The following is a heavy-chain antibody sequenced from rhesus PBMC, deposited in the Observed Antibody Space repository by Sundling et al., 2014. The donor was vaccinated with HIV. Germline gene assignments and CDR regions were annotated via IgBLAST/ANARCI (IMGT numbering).Heavy chain of an antibody. D-gene: IGHD3-3*01. CDR2: IYGSGGST. J-gene: IGHJ6*01. CDR1: GGSISDSYY. Sequence: QVQLQESGPGLVKPSETLSLTCAVSGGSISDSYYWNWIRQAPGKGLEWIGYIYGSGGSTYYNPSLKSRVTISTDTSKNQFSLKLSSVTAADTAVYYCARDRVLQFLDWLLPHYYGLDSWGQGVVVTVSS. V-gene: IGHV4-106*01. CDR3: ARDRVLQFLDWLLPHYYGLDS.